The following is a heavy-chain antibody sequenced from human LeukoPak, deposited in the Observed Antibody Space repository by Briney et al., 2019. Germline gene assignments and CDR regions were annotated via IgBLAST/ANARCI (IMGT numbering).Heavy chain of an antibody. D-gene: IGHD3-9*01. J-gene: IGHJ4*02. V-gene: IGHV3-48*01. Sequence: GGSLRLSCAASGFTFSSYSMNWVRQAPGKGLEWVSYISSSSSTIYYADSVKGRFTISRDNAKNSLYLQMNSLRAEDTAVYYCARDRGYDILTGYYTPYFDYWGLGTLVTVSS. CDR2: ISSSSSTI. CDR1: GFTFSSYS. CDR3: ARDRGYDILTGYYTPYFDY.